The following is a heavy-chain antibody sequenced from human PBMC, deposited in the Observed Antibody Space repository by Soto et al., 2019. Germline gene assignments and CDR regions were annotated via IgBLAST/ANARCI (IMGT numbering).Heavy chain of an antibody. Sequence: QVQLQQSGPGLVKPSQTLSLICAISGDSVSSGTATWSWIRQSPSRGLEWLGRTYYRSKWYNDYAVSVKSRIVITPDTSKSQLSLQLNSVPPEDTAVYFCARDGSGFHWYFDLWGRGTLVTVSS. V-gene: IGHV6-1*01. CDR2: TYYRSKWYN. J-gene: IGHJ2*01. CDR3: ARDGSGFHWYFDL. D-gene: IGHD6-19*01. CDR1: GDSVSSGTAT.